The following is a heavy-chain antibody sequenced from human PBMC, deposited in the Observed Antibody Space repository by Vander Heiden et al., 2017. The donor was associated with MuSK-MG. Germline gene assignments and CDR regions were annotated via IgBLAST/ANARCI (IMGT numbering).Heavy chain of an antibody. CDR2: ISGDGGST. CDR3: AKPEYQWELRRVGAFDI. V-gene: IGHV3-43*02. J-gene: IGHJ3*02. D-gene: IGHD1-26*01. Sequence: EVQLVESGGGVVQPGGSLRLSCAASGFTFDDYAMHWVRQAPGKGLEWVSLISGDGGSTYYADSVKGRFTISRDNSKNSLYLQMNSLRTEDTALYYCAKPEYQWELRRVGAFDIWGQGTMVTVSS. CDR1: GFTFDDYA.